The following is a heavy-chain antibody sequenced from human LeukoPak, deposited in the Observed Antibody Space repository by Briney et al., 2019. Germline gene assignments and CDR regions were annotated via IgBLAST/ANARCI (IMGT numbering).Heavy chain of an antibody. D-gene: IGHD3-9*01. J-gene: IGHJ6*02. V-gene: IGHV3-74*01. CDR1: GFTFSSYW. CDR3: TRDLMDYDVSTGLHHYYTDV. Sequence: YPGGSLRLSCVASGFTFSSYWMHWVRQDPRKGLVWVSRINGDGRNINYADSVRGRFTIPRDNAKNTLYLQMNTLRVEDTAVYYCTRDLMDYDVSTGLHHYYTDVWGQGTTVTVSS. CDR2: INGDGRNI.